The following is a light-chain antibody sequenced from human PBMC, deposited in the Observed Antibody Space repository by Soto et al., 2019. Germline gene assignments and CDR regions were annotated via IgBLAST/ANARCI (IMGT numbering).Light chain of an antibody. J-gene: IGKJ1*01. CDR2: GTS. V-gene: IGKV3-20*01. CDR3: QQYGSSPRT. Sequence: EIVLTQSPGTLSLSPGERATLSCRASQSLTSRYLAWYRQKPGQAPRLLIYGTSSRATGIPDRFSGSGSGTDFTLTISRLEPEDFAVYYCQQYGSSPRTFGQGTKVDIK. CDR1: QSLTSRY.